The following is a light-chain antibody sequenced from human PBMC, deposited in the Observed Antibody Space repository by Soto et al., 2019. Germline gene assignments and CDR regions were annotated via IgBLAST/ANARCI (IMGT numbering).Light chain of an antibody. CDR3: QQYYRIPYN. CDR2: WAS. J-gene: IGKJ2*01. V-gene: IGKV4-1*01. Sequence: DIVLTQSPDSLAVSLGERATINCKSSQSVLSSSNNKNFLAWYQQKPGQSPKLLIYWASTRESGVPDRFSGSESGTDFTINIRSLQAEDVAVYYCQQYYRIPYNFGQGTKLEIK. CDR1: QSVLSSSNNKNF.